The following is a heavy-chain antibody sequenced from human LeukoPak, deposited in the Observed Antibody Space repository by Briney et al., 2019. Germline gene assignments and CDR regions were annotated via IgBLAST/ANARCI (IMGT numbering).Heavy chain of an antibody. V-gene: IGHV3-21*01. J-gene: IGHJ4*02. CDR1: GFTFSSYS. CDR3: ARYPGWVTFGGGSYYFDY. Sequence: PGGALRLSCAASGFTFSSYSMNWVRQAPGKGLEWVSSISSSSTYIYYADSVKGRFTISRDNDKNSLYLQMHSLRAEDTAVYYCARYPGWVTFGGGSYYFDYWGQGTLVTVSS. D-gene: IGHD3-16*01. CDR2: ISSSSTYI.